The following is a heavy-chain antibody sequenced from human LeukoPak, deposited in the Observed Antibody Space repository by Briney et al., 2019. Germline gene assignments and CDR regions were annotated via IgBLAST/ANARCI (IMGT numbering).Heavy chain of an antibody. CDR1: GGSISSYY. V-gene: IGHV4-59*01. CDR2: IYYSGST. Sequence: KSSETLSLTRTVSGGSISSYYWSWIRQPPGKGLEWIGYIYYSGSTNYNPSLKSRVTISVDTSKNQFFLNLRSVTAADTAVYYCARVPRIEAGATGDWFDPWGQGTVVTVSS. D-gene: IGHD6-13*01. CDR3: ARVPRIEAGATGDWFDP. J-gene: IGHJ5*02.